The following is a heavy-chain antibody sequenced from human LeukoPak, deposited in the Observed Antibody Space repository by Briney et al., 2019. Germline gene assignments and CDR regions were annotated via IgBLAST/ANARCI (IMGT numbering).Heavy chain of an antibody. CDR3: ARDDCSSISCYHNWFDP. J-gene: IGHJ5*02. CDR2: IKQDGSEE. V-gene: IGHV3-7*01. CDR1: GFTFSSYW. D-gene: IGHD2-2*01. Sequence: GGSLRLSCAASGFTFSSYWMSWVRQAPGKGLEWVANIKQDGSEECYVDSVKGRFTISRDNAKNSLYLQMSSLRAEDTAVYYCARDDCSSISCYHNWFDPWGQGTLVTVSS.